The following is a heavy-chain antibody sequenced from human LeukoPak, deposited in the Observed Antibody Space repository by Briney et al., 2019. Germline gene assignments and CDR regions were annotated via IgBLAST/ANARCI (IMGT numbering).Heavy chain of an antibody. D-gene: IGHD3-22*01. CDR2: IWYDGSDK. V-gene: IGHV3-33*06. CDR3: GKDLGSNGNYLDRVDY. J-gene: IGHJ4*02. Sequence: GGSLRLSCTASGFTFSSYGMHWVRQAPGKGLEWLTLIWYDGSDKYYADSVKGRFTISRDNSKNTLYLQMNSLRAEDTAVYYCGKDLGSNGNYLDRVDYWGQGTLVTVSS. CDR1: GFTFSSYG.